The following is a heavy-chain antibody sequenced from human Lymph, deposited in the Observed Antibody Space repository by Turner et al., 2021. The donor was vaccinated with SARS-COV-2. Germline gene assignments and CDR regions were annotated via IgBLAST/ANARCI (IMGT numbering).Heavy chain of an antibody. Sequence: QVQLVNSGAEVTKPGSSVKVSFKAAGGTFSSYASTRARQAPGQGLEWMGGIIPILAIANYAQKFQCRVTITADKSTSTAYMELSSLRSEDTTLYYGTRDSPYCSSTSCYDPWGQGTLVTVSS. CDR1: GGTFSSYA. CDR2: IIPILAIA. CDR3: TRDSPYCSSTSCYDP. D-gene: IGHD2-2*01. J-gene: IGHJ5*02. V-gene: IGHV1-69*10.